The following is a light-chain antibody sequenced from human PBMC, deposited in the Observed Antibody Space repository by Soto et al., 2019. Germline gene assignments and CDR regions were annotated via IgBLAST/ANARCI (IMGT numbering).Light chain of an antibody. CDR3: CSYAGSSTFEV. V-gene: IGLV2-23*03. J-gene: IGLJ2*01. CDR2: EGS. Sequence: QSVLTQPASVSGSPEQSITISCTGTSSDVGAYNLVSWYQQHPGKAPRLIIYEGSKRPSGVSNRFSGSKSGNTASLTISGLQAEDEADYYCCSYAGSSTFEVFGGGTKLTVL. CDR1: SSDVGAYNL.